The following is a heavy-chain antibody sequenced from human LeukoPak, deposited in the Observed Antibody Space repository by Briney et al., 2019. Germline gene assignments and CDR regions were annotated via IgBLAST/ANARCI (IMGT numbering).Heavy chain of an antibody. CDR1: GFTFNDHY. Sequence: GGSLKLSCAASGFTFNDHYMTWIRKAPGKGLEWVSYISPRSTTIYYADSVKGRFTISRDNAKNSLYLQMNSLGAEDTAVYYCAREAYGGYVDDFYYYYYMDVWGKGTTVSVSS. V-gene: IGHV3-11*04. CDR2: ISPRSTTI. D-gene: IGHD4-17*01. J-gene: IGHJ6*03. CDR3: AREAYGGYVDDFYYYYYMDV.